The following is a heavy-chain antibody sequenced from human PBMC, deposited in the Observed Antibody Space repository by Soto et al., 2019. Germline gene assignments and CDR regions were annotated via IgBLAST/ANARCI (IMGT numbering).Heavy chain of an antibody. CDR3: ARGPPLHYYGSGSYYKPHWFDP. Sequence: SETLSLTCVVSGGSLSSYYWSWIRQPPGKGLEWIGYIYYSGSTNYNPSLKSRVTISVDTSKKQISLKLSSVTAADTAVYYCARGPPLHYYGSGSYYKPHWFDPWGQGTLVTVSS. CDR1: GGSLSSYY. CDR2: IYYSGST. J-gene: IGHJ5*02. V-gene: IGHV4-59*12. D-gene: IGHD3-10*01.